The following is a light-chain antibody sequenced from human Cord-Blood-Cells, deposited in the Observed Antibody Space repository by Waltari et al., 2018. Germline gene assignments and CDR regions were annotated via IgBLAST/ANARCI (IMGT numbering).Light chain of an antibody. V-gene: IGKV1-39*01. J-gene: IGKJ4*01. CDR3: QQYYNSPLT. CDR2: AAS. Sequence: DIEMTQSPSSLSVSAGDRATITCRASQRISSDLYWYQQKPGKAPKLLIYAASSLPTGIPARFSGSGSGTDFTLTISSLQSEDFAAYYCQQYYNSPLTFGGGTKVEIK. CDR1: QRISSD.